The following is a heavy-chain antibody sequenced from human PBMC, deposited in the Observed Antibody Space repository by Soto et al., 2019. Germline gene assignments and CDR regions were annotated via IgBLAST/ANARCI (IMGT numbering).Heavy chain of an antibody. D-gene: IGHD2-2*01. CDR3: AREASVLIPAAQPSRFDS. CDR2: ISPYSGYT. Sequence: GASVKVSCKGFGYSFMKYGINWVRQAPGQGLEWVGWISPYSGYTHSAQKFHGRPTLTTDTAASTAYMELRILRSADTALYYCAREASVLIPAAQPSRFDSWGQGTLVTVPQ. CDR1: GYSFMKYG. V-gene: IGHV1-18*01. J-gene: IGHJ4*02.